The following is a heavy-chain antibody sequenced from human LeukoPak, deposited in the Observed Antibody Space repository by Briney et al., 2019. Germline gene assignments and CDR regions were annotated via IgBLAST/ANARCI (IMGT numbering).Heavy chain of an antibody. CDR2: INQDGSKE. CDR3: VRDGGVSGYDLLDY. J-gene: IGHJ4*02. Sequence: PGGSLRLSCTASGFILSNYWMTWVRQAPGKGLEWVAQINQDGSKEYYIDSVKARFHISRDNARNSLSLQMNSLRAEDTAVYYCVRDGGVSGYDLLDYWGQGTLVTVSS. CDR1: GFILSNYW. V-gene: IGHV3-7*01. D-gene: IGHD5-12*01.